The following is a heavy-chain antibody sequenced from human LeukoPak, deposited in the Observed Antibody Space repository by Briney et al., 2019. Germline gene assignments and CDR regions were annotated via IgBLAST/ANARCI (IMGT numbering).Heavy chain of an antibody. CDR3: AKDHRIPRPIVVVPAGYDY. Sequence: PGGSLRLSCAASGFTFSSYAMSWVRQAPGKGLEWVSAISGSGGSTYYADSVKGRFTISRDNSKNTLYLQMNSLRAEDTAVYYCAKDHRIPRPIVVVPAGYDYWGQGTLVTVSS. CDR2: ISGSGGST. D-gene: IGHD2-2*01. CDR1: GFTFSSYA. J-gene: IGHJ4*02. V-gene: IGHV3-23*01.